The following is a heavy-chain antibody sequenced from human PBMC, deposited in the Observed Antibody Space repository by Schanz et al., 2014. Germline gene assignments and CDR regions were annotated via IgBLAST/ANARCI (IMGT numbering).Heavy chain of an antibody. D-gene: IGHD4-17*01. CDR2: INHDGSDK. V-gene: IGHV3-7*01. Sequence: VHLVESGGGLVQPGGSLRLSCADSGSTFNVYWMTWVRQAPGMGLEWVANINHDGSDKYYVDSVKGRFTISRDNVKNSLYLQMSSLRVEDTAVYFCARAGGYGGAFDIWGQGTVVTVSS. J-gene: IGHJ3*02. CDR1: GSTFNVYW. CDR3: ARAGGYGGAFDI.